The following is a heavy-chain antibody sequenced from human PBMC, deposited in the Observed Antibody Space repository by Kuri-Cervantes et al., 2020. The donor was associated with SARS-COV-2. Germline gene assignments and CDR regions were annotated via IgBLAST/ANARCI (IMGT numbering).Heavy chain of an antibody. D-gene: IGHD3-10*01. CDR1: GFTFSSYG. V-gene: IGHV3-30*03. CDR3: ARVGSGSYYFDY. CDR2: ISYDGSNK. Sequence: GESLKISCAASGFTFSSYGMHWVRQAPGKGLEWVAVISYDGSNKYYADSVKGRFTISRDNAKNSLYLQMNSLRAEDTALYHCARVGSGSYYFDYWGQGTLVTVSS. J-gene: IGHJ4*02.